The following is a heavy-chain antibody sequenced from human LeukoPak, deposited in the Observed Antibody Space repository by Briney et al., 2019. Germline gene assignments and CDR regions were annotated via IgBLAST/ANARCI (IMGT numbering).Heavy chain of an antibody. CDR1: GFTFSSYA. Sequence: PGGSLRLSCAASGFTFSSYAMSWVRQAPGKGLEWVSTFSGSGGNTYYADSVKGRFTISRDNSKNTLYLQMNSLRAEDTAVYYCAKNIGGFDYWGQGTLVTVSS. J-gene: IGHJ4*02. V-gene: IGHV3-23*01. CDR3: AKNIGGFDY. D-gene: IGHD4-23*01. CDR2: FSGSGGNT.